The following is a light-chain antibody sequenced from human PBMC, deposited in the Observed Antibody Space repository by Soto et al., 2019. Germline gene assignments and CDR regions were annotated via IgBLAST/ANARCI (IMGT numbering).Light chain of an antibody. Sequence: EIVMTQSPGTLSLSPGERATLSCRASQSVSRDLGWYQQKPGQAPRLLIYDASNRATGIPARFSGSGSGTDFTLTIRSLEPEDFAVYYCQQRSKWPLTFGGGTKVET. CDR1: QSVSRD. J-gene: IGKJ4*01. CDR3: QQRSKWPLT. CDR2: DAS. V-gene: IGKV3-11*01.